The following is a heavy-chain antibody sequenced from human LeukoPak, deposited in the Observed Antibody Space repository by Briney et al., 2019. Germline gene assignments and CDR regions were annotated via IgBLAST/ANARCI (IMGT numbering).Heavy chain of an antibody. V-gene: IGHV1-18*01. Sequence: ASVTVSCKTSGYTFTSQGIYWVRQAPGQGLEYMGWISPYNGNTNYAQKLQGRVFMTTDTSTNTAYMELRSLRSDDTAVYYCAGEWSHFGDYWGQGALVTVSS. CDR2: ISPYNGNT. CDR3: AGEWSHFGDY. J-gene: IGHJ4*02. D-gene: IGHD3-3*01. CDR1: GYTFTSQG.